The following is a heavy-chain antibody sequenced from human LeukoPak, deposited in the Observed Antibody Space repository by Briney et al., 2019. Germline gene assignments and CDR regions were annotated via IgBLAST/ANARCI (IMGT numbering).Heavy chain of an antibody. J-gene: IGHJ3*02. CDR3: ARGRSGYYRRAFDI. CDR2: INHSGST. CDR1: GGSFSGYY. D-gene: IGHD3-22*01. Sequence: PSETLSLTCAVYGGSFSGYYWSWIRQPPGKGLEWIGEINHSGSTNYNPSLKSRVTISVDTSKNQFSLKLSSVTAADTAMYYCARGRSGYYRRAFDIWGQGTMVTVSS. V-gene: IGHV4-34*01.